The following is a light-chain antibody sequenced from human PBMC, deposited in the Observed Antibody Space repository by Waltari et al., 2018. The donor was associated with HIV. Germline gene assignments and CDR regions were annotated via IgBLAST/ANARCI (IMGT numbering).Light chain of an antibody. J-gene: IGKJ1*01. CDR1: QSVGTN. V-gene: IGKV3-20*01. CDR3: QQYGSSPSR. Sequence: EIVMTQSPDTLSLSPGDRAALSCRASQSVGTNLAWYQHNPGQAPRLLIYGASNRATGIPDRFSGSGSWTDFTLTISSLEPEDFAVYYCQQYGSSPSRFGQGTKVE. CDR2: GAS.